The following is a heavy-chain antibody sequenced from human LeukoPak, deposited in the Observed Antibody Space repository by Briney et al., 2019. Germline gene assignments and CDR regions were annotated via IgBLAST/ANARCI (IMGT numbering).Heavy chain of an antibody. J-gene: IGHJ6*03. CDR3: AGSSMYSSSWYNYYYFYMDV. D-gene: IGHD6-13*01. V-gene: IGHV4-4*07. Sequence: PSETLSLTCTVSGGSISNYYWSWIRQPAGKGLEWIGRIYTSGSTNYNPSLKSRVTISVDTSKNQFSLKLSSVTAADTAVYYCAGSSMYSSSWYNYYYFYMDVWGKGTTVTVSS. CDR1: GGSISNYY. CDR2: IYTSGST.